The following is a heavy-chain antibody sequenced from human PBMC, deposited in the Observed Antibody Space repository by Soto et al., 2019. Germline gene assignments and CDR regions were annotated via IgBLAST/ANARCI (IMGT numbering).Heavy chain of an antibody. V-gene: IGHV5-10-1*01. CDR1: GYSFTSYW. D-gene: IGHD2-2*01. CDR2: IDPSDSYT. CDR3: ARLEGALVPAARGWWFDP. Sequence: PGESLKISCKGSGYSFTSYWISWVRQMPGKGLEWMGRIDPSDSYTNYSPSFQGHVTISADKSISTAYLQWSSLKASDTAMYYCARLEGALVPAARGWWFDPWGQGTLVTVSS. J-gene: IGHJ5*02.